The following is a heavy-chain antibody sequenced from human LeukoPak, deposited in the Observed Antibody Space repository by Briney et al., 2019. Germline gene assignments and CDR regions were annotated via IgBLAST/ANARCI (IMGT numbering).Heavy chain of an antibody. Sequence: PGGSLRLSCAPSGFNFSDHYMDWVRHPPGKGLEWIGSIDHSGSTYYNPSLKSRVTISVDKSRNQFSLTLSSVTAADTAVYYCARHSRGYDSEFGYWGQGTLVTVSS. D-gene: IGHD5-12*01. CDR2: IDHSGST. CDR3: ARHSRGYDSEFGY. CDR1: GFNFSDHY. J-gene: IGHJ4*02. V-gene: IGHV4-38-2*01.